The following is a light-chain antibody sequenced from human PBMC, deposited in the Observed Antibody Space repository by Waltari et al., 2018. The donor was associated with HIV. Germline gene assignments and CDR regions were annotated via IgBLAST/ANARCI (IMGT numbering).Light chain of an antibody. CDR1: NIGSKS. V-gene: IGLV3-21*04. Sequence: SYVLTQPPSVSMAPGKTARITCGGYNIGSKSVHWYQQKPGQAPVLVIYDDSDRPSGSPERCSGSNSGNTATRTISRVEAGDEADYYCQVWDSGIVVFGGGTKVTVL. CDR2: DDS. CDR3: QVWDSGIVV. J-gene: IGLJ2*01.